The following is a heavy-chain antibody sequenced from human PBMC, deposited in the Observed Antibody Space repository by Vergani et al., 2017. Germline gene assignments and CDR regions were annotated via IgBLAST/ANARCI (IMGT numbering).Heavy chain of an antibody. CDR2: IIPIFGTA. Sequence: QVQLVQPGPEVKNLGSPVKSSCKAPGGTSSSYAISWVRQAPGQGLEWMGGIIPIFGTANYAQKFQGRVTITADESTSTAYMELSSLRSGDTSVYYCARDRSGRTNNWFDPWGQGTLVTVSS. CDR3: ARDRSGRTNNWFDP. D-gene: IGHD3-3*01. J-gene: IGHJ5*02. CDR1: GGTSSSYA. V-gene: IGHV1-69*01.